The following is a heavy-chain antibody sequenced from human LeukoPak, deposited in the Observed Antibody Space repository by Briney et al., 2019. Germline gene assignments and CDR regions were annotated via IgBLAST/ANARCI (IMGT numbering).Heavy chain of an antibody. Sequence: PGGSLRLSCTASGFTFGDYAMSWFRQAPGKGLEWVGFIRSKACGGTTEYAASVKGRFTISRDDSKSIAYLQMNSLKTEDTAVYYCTRALTTVVTPRIVDYWGQGTLVTVSS. J-gene: IGHJ4*02. V-gene: IGHV3-49*03. D-gene: IGHD4-23*01. CDR1: GFTFGDYA. CDR2: IRSKACGGTT. CDR3: TRALTTVVTPRIVDY.